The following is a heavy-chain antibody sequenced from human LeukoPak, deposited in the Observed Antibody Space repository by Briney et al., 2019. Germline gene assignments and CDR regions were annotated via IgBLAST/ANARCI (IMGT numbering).Heavy chain of an antibody. Sequence: SATLSLTCTVSGGSISSYYWSWIRQPPGKGLEWIGYIYYSGSTSYNPSLKSRVTISVDTSKNHFSLKLTSVTAADTAVYYCARHGRWDSGTYSFDYWGQGTLITVSS. D-gene: IGHD1-1*01. CDR2: IYYSGST. CDR1: GGSISSYY. CDR3: ARHGRWDSGTYSFDY. J-gene: IGHJ4*02. V-gene: IGHV4-59*08.